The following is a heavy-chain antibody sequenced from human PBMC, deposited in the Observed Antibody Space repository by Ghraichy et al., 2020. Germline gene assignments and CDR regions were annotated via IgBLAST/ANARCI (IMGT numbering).Heavy chain of an antibody. D-gene: IGHD6-19*01. CDR3: ARDPEYSSGWYWGYY. V-gene: IGHV1-69*13. CDR1: GGTFSSYA. J-gene: IGHJ4*02. CDR2: IIPIFGTA. Sequence: SVKVSCKASGGTFSSYAISWVRQAPGQGLEWMGGIIPIFGTANYAQKFQGRVTITADESTSTAYMELSSLRSEDTAVYYCARDPEYSSGWYWGYYWGQGTLVTVSS.